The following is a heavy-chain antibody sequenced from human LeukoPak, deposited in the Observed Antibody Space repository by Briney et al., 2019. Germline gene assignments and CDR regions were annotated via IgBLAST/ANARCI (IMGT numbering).Heavy chain of an antibody. V-gene: IGHV4-39*01. CDR2: IYFGRSP. CDR1: GVSISSSDYN. J-gene: IGHJ4*02. D-gene: IGHD6-19*01. CDR3: ARHTTSGWYQVVY. Sequence: PSETLSLTCSVSGVSISSSDYNWGWIRQPPGKGLEWIGSIYFGRSPVYNPSLKSRVTISVDTSRKQFSLKLSSVTAADTAVYYCARHTTSGWYQVVYWGQGTLVTVSS.